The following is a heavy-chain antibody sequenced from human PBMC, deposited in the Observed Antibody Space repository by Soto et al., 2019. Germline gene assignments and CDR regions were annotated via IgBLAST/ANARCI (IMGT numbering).Heavy chain of an antibody. CDR3: ARDSQYSTSWQRFDS. V-gene: IGHV1-18*01. CDR1: GYTFTNYA. Sequence: QVQLVQSGVEVKKPGASVKVSCKASGYTFTNYAISWVRQAPGRGLEWMGWVNTYNGNPNYAQIFQGRITMTTDTPTGTAYMELRSLKSDDSAVYYCARDSQYSTSWQRFDSWGQGTLVTVSS. CDR2: VNTYNGNP. J-gene: IGHJ4*02. D-gene: IGHD6-13*01.